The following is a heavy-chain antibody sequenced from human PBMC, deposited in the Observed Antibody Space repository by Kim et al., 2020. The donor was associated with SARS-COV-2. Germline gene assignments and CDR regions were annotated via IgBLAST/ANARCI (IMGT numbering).Heavy chain of an antibody. V-gene: IGHV3-48*03. D-gene: IGHD1-26*01. J-gene: IGHJ3*02. Sequence: ADAWKGRFTISRDNAKNSLYLQMNSLRAEDTAVYYCARDGGSYVARAFDTWGQGTMVTVSS. CDR3: ARDGGSYVARAFDT.